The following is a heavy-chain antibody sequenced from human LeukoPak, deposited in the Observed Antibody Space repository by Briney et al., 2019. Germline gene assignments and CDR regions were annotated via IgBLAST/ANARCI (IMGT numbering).Heavy chain of an antibody. D-gene: IGHD6-19*01. J-gene: IGHJ4*02. V-gene: IGHV3-23*01. CDR1: GFTFSNYA. Sequence: GGSLRLSCVASGFTFSNYAMNWVRQAPGKGLEWVSAISGNGGGIYYADSVKGRFTISRDNSKNTVYLQMSSLRAEDTAVYYCAKDWDIAEAGCDYWGQGTLVTVSS. CDR2: ISGNGGGI. CDR3: AKDWDIAEAGCDY.